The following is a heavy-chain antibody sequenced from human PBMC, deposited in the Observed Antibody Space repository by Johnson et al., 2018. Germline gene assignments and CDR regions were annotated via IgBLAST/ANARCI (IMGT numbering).Heavy chain of an antibody. V-gene: IGHV1-69*01. CDR2: IIPIFGTA. CDR3: ARRMDTAMVYYYGMDV. J-gene: IGHJ6*02. CDR1: GGTFSSYA. D-gene: IGHD5-18*01. Sequence: QLVESGAEVKKPGSSVKASCKASGGTFSSYAISWVRQAPGQGLEWMRGIIPIFGTANYAQKFQGRVTITADESTSTAYMELSSLRSEDTAVYYCARRMDTAMVYYYGMDVWGQGTTVTVSS.